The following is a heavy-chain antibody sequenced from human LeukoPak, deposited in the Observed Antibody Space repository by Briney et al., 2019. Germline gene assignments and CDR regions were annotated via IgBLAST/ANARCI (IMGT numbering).Heavy chain of an antibody. V-gene: IGHV3-7*01. D-gene: IGHD2-15*01. J-gene: IGHJ5*02. CDR1: GFTFSDHW. Sequence: GGSLRLSCVASGFTFSDHWMSWVRQAPGKGLEWVANIKQDESKRYYVDSVKGRFTISRDNAENSLYLQINSLSAEDTAVYYCARDASLYCSGNDCYWAFDRWGQGTLVTVSS. CDR3: ARDASLYCSGNDCYWAFDR. CDR2: IKQDESKR.